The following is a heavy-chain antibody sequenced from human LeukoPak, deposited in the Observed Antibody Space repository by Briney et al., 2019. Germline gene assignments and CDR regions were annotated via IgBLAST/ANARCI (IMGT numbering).Heavy chain of an antibody. CDR2: IIPIFGTA. CDR1: GGTFSSYA. D-gene: IGHD3-10*01. J-gene: IGHJ4*02. CDR3: ARAPLAEGSGTYYNLDY. V-gene: IGHV1-69*05. Sequence: GSSVKVSCKASGGTFSSYAISWVRQAPGQGLEWMGGIIPIFGTANYAQKFQGRVTMTRDTSTSTVYMELSSLRYEDTAVYYCARAPLAEGSGTYYNLDYWGQGTLVTVSS.